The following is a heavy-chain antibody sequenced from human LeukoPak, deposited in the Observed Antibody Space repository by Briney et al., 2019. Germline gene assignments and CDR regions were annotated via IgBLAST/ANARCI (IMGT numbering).Heavy chain of an antibody. CDR2: ISGSGGST. CDR1: GFTFSSYA. CDR3: AKGTGLFAAAGLYFDY. V-gene: IGHV3-23*01. Sequence: GGSLRLSCAASGFTFSSYAMSWVRQAPGKGLEWVSAISGSGGSTYYADSVKGRFTISRDNSKNTLYLQMNSLRAEDTAVYYCAKGTGLFAAAGLYFDYWGQGTLVTVSP. J-gene: IGHJ4*02. D-gene: IGHD6-13*01.